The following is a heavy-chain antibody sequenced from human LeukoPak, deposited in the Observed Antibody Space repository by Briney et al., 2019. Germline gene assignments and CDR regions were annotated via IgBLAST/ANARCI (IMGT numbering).Heavy chain of an antibody. CDR2: IIHSVNT. D-gene: IGHD3-22*01. Sequence: SETLSLTCAVYGGSFSGYYWSWIRQPPGKGLEWIGEIIHSVNTNYNPSLKSRVTISVDTSKNQFSLKLSSVTAADTAVYYCARHYSDDSSGYPDVGGPWGQGTLVTVSS. J-gene: IGHJ5*02. CDR3: ARHYSDDSSGYPDVGGP. CDR1: GGSFSGYY. V-gene: IGHV4-34*12.